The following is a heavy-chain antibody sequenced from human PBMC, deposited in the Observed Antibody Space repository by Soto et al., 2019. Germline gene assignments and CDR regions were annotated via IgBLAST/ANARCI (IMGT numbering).Heavy chain of an antibody. Sequence: QVQLVQSGAEVKKPGASVKVSCKASGYSFSSHYIHWVRQVPGQGLEWMGVINPISGSTGYAQDFQGRVNMTGDTATSTVYMELSSLRSEDTAVYYCAGNGKIVLVTQRGLDVWGQGTTVTVSS. D-gene: IGHD2-21*02. CDR1: GYSFSSHY. V-gene: IGHV1-46*01. CDR2: INPISGST. CDR3: AGNGKIVLVTQRGLDV. J-gene: IGHJ6*02.